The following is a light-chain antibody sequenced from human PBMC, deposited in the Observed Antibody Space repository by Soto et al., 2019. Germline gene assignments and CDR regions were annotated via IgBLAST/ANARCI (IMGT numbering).Light chain of an antibody. CDR3: SIYAGGNSVI. Sequence: QSVLTQPPSSSGSPGQSVAISCTGTSSDICSYVFVSWYQQHPGKAPKLLIYEVTKRPSGVPDRFSGSKSGNTASLTVSGLQVEDEADYYCSIYAGGNSVIFGGGTQLTVL. J-gene: IGLJ2*01. CDR1: SSDICSYVF. CDR2: EVT. V-gene: IGLV2-8*01.